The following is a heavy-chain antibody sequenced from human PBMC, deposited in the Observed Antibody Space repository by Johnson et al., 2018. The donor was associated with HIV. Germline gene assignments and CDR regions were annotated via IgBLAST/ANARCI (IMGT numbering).Heavy chain of an antibody. CDR2: ISFDGSNY. CDR3: AKETRDSRSAFDI. V-gene: IGHV3-30-3*01. Sequence: QVQLVESGGGLLHPGGSLRLSCAASGFTFSSYAMSWVRQAPGKGLEWVTVISFDGSNYYYTESVKGRFTISRDKSKNTLYLQMNSLRPEDTAVYYCAKETRDSRSAFDIWGQGTMVTVSS. CDR1: GFTFSSYA. D-gene: IGHD3-22*01. J-gene: IGHJ3*02.